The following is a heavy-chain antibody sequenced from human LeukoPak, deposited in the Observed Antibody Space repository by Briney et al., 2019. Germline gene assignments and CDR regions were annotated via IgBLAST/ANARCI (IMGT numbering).Heavy chain of an antibody. D-gene: IGHD3-10*01. CDR1: GFTFSSYG. J-gene: IGHJ4*02. Sequence: GGSLRLSCAASGFTFSSYGMHWVRQAPGKGLEWVAFIRYDGSNKYCADSVKGRFTISRDNSKNTLYLQMNSLRAEDTAVYYCAKPDLWFGDRRVDYWGQGTLVTVSS. CDR3: AKPDLWFGDRRVDY. V-gene: IGHV3-30*02. CDR2: IRYDGSNK.